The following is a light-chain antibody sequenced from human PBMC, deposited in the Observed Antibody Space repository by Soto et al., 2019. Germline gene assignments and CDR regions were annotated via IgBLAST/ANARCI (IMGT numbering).Light chain of an antibody. J-gene: IGKJ4*01. Sequence: EIVMTQSPATLSVTPGERVTLSCRASQSVSSKLAWYQQKPGQAPRLLIYDASTRATGIPARFSGSGSGTYFTLTISSLQSEDLAVHYCQQFHNWPHTFGGGTKLEIK. V-gene: IGKV3-15*01. CDR1: QSVSSK. CDR3: QQFHNWPHT. CDR2: DAS.